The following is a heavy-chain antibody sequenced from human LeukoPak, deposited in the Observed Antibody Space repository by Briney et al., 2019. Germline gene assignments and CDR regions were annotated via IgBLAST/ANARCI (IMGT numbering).Heavy chain of an antibody. Sequence: GGSLRLSRAASGFTFSTYAMHWVRQAPGKGLEWVAFIWPDGSKKYYADSVKGRFAISRENSKNTVYLQMNDLRPEDTALYFCAKISSSAESNFDYWGQGTLLTVSS. J-gene: IGHJ4*02. CDR1: GFTFSTYA. D-gene: IGHD6-25*01. CDR2: IWPDGSKK. CDR3: AKISSSAESNFDY. V-gene: IGHV3-30*02.